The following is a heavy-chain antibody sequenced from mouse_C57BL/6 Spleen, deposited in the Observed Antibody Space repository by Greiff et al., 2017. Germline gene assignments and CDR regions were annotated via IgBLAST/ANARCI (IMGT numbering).Heavy chain of an antibody. V-gene: IGHV1-5*01. CDR1: GYTFTSYW. CDR3: TRREGGCHYAMDY. Sequence: DVKLVESGTVLARPGASVKMSCKTSGYTFTSYWMHWVKQRPGQGLEWIGAIYPGNSDTSYNQKFKGKAKLTAVTSASTAYMELSSLTNEDSAVYYCTRREGGCHYAMDYWGQGTSVTVSS. J-gene: IGHJ4*01. CDR2: IYPGNSDT.